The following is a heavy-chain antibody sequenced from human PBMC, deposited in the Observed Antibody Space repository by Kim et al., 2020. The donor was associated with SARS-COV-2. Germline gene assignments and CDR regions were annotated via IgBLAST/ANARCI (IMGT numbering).Heavy chain of an antibody. CDR1: GGSISSYY. Sequence: SETLSLTCTVSGGSISSYYWSWIRQPPGKGLEWIGYIYYSGSTNYNPSLKSRVTISVDTSKNQFSLKLSSVTAADTAVYYCARLAPYYYDSSGYLTWGQGTLVTVSS. V-gene: IGHV4-59*01. CDR3: ARLAPYYYDSSGYLT. J-gene: IGHJ4*02. D-gene: IGHD3-22*01. CDR2: IYYSGST.